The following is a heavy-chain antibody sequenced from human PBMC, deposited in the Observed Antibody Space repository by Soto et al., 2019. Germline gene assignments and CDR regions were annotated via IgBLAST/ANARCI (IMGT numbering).Heavy chain of an antibody. Sequence: EVQLLGSGGGLVQPGGSLRLSCTAAGFTFSLYGMTWVRQAPGKGLEWLSATSDGSTFYRDSVKGRFSMSRDDSINTLFLHMSSLRAEDTATYSCARLVPGTWFGDYWGQGILVSVSS. J-gene: IGHJ4*02. D-gene: IGHD6-19*01. CDR1: GFTFSLYG. CDR3: ARLVPGTWFGDY. V-gene: IGHV3-23*01. CDR2: TSDGST.